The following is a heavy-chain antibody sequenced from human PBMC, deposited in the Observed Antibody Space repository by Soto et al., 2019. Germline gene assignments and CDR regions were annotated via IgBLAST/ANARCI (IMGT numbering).Heavy chain of an antibody. CDR1: GYTFSGYW. V-gene: IGHV5-51*01. CDR3: VVQQKLPWVNA. J-gene: IGHJ5*02. Sequence: SCKGSGYTFSGYWIGWVRQMSGKGLEWMGIIYPGDSDARYSPSFQGQVTISADESITTAYLQWDSLKASDTAIYYCVVQQKLPWVNAWGQGTLVTVSS. CDR2: IYPGDSDA. D-gene: IGHD1-1*01.